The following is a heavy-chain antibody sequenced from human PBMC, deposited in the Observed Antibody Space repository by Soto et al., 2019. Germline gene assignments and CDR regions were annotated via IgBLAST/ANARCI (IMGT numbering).Heavy chain of an antibody. Sequence: QVPLVQSGSELKKPGASVKVSCKASGYTFTSYAMNWVRQAPGQGLEWMGWINTNTGNPTYAQGFTGRFVFSLDTSVSTAYLQICSIKAEDTAVYYCARGYGASSGYYYKGVDYWGQGALVTVSS. CDR1: GYTFTSYA. J-gene: IGHJ4*02. CDR2: INTNTGNP. D-gene: IGHD3-22*01. CDR3: ARGYGASSGYYYKGVDY. V-gene: IGHV7-4-1*01.